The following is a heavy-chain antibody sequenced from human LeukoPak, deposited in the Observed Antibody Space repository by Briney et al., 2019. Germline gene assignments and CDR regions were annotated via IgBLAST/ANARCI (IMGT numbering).Heavy chain of an antibody. CDR2: IIPILGIA. CDR3: ARVGGAAAGLDY. V-gene: IGHV1-69*02. J-gene: IGHJ4*02. Sequence: SVKVSCKASGGTFSSYTISWVRRAPGQGLEWMGRIIPILGIANYAQKFQGRVTITADKSTSTAYMELSSLRSEDTAVYYCARVGGAAAGLDYWGQGTLVTVSS. D-gene: IGHD6-13*01. CDR1: GGTFSSYT.